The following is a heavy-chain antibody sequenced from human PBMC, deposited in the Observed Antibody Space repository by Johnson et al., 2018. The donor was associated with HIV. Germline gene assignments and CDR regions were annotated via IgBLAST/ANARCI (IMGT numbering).Heavy chain of an antibody. D-gene: IGHD6-6*01. CDR2: IRWDGGNI. Sequence: QVQLVESGGGVVQPGGSLRLSCAASGFTFSSYGMHWVRQAPGKGLEWVACIRWDGGNIYFADSARGRFTISRDNSKNTLYLQMKSRMAEDTALYYCAKGQGYGSCWGGFDIWGQGTMVTVSS. J-gene: IGHJ3*02. CDR3: AKGQGYGSCWGGFDI. CDR1: GFTFSSYG. V-gene: IGHV3-30*02.